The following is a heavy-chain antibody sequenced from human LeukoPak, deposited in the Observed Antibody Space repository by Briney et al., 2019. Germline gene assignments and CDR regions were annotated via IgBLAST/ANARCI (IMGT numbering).Heavy chain of an antibody. CDR1: GFTFSPYW. V-gene: IGHV3-74*01. CDR3: ARDSRYSMEV. Sequence: PGGSLRLSCAGSGFTFSPYWMHWVRQAPGKGLVWVSRLIGDGSSTNYADSVKGRFTISRDNAKNTLYLQMNSLRAEDTAVYYCARDSRYSMEVWGQGTTVSVSS. J-gene: IGHJ6*01. CDR2: LIGDGSST.